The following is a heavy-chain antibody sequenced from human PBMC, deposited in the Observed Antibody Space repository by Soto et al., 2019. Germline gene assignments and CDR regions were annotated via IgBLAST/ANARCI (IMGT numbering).Heavy chain of an antibody. CDR1: GYPFIKYG. CDR2: IKVDSGYT. J-gene: IGHJ5*02. CDR3: ATSYDSGFDP. V-gene: IGHV1-18*04. Sequence: QLQLVQSAAEVKKPGASVRVSCKASGYPFIKYGISWIRQAPEQGLEWMGWIKVDSGYTNYAQKLQGRVTMTTDTSSDTAFMDLRSLRSDNTAVYYSATSYDSGFDPWGQGNLVSVSS. D-gene: IGHD5-12*01.